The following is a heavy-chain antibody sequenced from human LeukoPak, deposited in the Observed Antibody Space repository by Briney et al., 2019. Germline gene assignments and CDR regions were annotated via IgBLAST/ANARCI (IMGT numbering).Heavy chain of an antibody. V-gene: IGHV3-7*01. D-gene: IGHD4-17*01. J-gene: IGHJ4*02. CDR3: ARGDYGDAQSVD. CDR1: GFTFSSYW. CDR2: IKQDGSEK. Sequence: PGGSLRLXCAASGFTFSSYWMSWDRQAPGKGLEWVANIKQDGSEKYYVDSVKGRFTISRDNAKNSLYLQMNSLRAVDTAVYYCARGDYGDAQSVDWGQGTLVTVSS.